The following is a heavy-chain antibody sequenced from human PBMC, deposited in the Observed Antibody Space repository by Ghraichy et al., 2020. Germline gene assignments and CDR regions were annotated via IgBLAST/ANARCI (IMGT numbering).Heavy chain of an antibody. D-gene: IGHD2-2*01. CDR3: AREMGDIVVEPADIAPPSPLAESYGMDV. V-gene: IGHV3-21*01. J-gene: IGHJ6*02. CDR2: ISSSSTYI. CDR1: GFTFSRYS. Sequence: GGSLRLSCAASGFTFSRYSMNWVRRAPGKGLEWVSSISSSSTYIYYADSVKGRFTISRDNAKNSLYLQMNSLRAEDTAVYYCAREMGDIVVEPADIAPPSPLAESYGMDVWGQGTTVTVSS.